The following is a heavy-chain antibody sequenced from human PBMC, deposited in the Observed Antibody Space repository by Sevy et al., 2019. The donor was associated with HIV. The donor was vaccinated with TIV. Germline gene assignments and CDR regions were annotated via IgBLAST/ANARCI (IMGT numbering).Heavy chain of an antibody. D-gene: IGHD5-18*01. J-gene: IGHJ4*02. CDR3: ARDRAYSALDY. Sequence: GGYLRLSCVASGFTFSDSWMTWVRQAPGKGLERIAFINEDGSRLGYMDSVRGRFTISRENTKNSLYLQMNSLRAQDTAVYFCARDRAYSALDYWGQGTLVTVSS. V-gene: IGHV3-7*01. CDR2: INEDGSRL. CDR1: GFTFSDSW.